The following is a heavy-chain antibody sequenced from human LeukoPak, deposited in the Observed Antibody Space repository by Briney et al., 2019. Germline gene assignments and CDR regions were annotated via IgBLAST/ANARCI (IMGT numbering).Heavy chain of an antibody. J-gene: IGHJ4*02. D-gene: IGHD3-3*01. CDR2: IWYDGSNK. CDR3: ARDLNTIFGVVMGIDY. Sequence: GGSLRLSCAASGFTFSSYGMHWVRQAPGMGLEWVAVIWYDGSNKYYADSVKGRFTISRDNSKNTLYLQMNSLRAEDTAVYYCARDLNTIFGVVMGIDYWGQGTLVTVSS. V-gene: IGHV3-33*01. CDR1: GFTFSSYG.